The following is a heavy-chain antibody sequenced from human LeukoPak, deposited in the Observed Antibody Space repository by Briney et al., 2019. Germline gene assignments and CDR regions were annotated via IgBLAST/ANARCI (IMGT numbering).Heavy chain of an antibody. Sequence: GGSLRLSCAASGFTFSSDGMSWVRQAPGKGLEWVSGISNSGGSTYYAESAKGRFTISSDNSKNTLFLQMTSLRVGDRAMYYCARGTVTMVDYWGQGTLVTVSS. CDR3: ARGTVTMVDY. CDR2: ISNSGGST. J-gene: IGHJ4*02. V-gene: IGHV3-23*01. D-gene: IGHD3-10*01. CDR1: GFTFSSDG.